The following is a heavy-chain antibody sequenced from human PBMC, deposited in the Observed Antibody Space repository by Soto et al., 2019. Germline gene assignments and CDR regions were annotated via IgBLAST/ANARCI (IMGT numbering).Heavy chain of an antibody. V-gene: IGHV3-30*03. CDR2: ISYDGSNK. D-gene: IGHD6-6*01. CDR1: GFTFSSYG. CDR3: ATPYRGSSSSVYYYYGMDV. J-gene: IGHJ6*02. Sequence: QVQLVESGGGVVQPGRSLRLSCAASGFTFSSYGMHWVRQAPGKGLEWVAVISYDGSNKYYADSVKGRFTISRDNSKNTLYLQMNSLRAEDTAVYYCATPYRGSSSSVYYYYGMDVWGQGTTVTVSS.